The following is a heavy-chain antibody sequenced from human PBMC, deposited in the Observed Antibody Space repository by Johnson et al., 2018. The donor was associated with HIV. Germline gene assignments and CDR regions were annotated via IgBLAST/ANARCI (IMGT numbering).Heavy chain of an antibody. V-gene: IGHV3-30-3*01. CDR3: ARGGGRGIFVHRDAFDV. D-gene: IGHD3-3*02. CDR1: GFSFNSYP. J-gene: IGHJ3*01. CDR2: ISYDGTNQ. Sequence: QVQLVESGGGVVQPGRSLRLSCAASGFSFNSYPMHWVRQAPGKGLEWVAHISYDGTNQHYAYSVQGRFTISRDNSKNTLYLERNSLRPDDTAMFYCARGGGRGIFVHRDAFDVWGQGTLVTVSS.